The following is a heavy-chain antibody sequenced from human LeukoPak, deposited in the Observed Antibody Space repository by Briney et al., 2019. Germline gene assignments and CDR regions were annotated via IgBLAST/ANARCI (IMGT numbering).Heavy chain of an antibody. D-gene: IGHD3-22*01. J-gene: IGHJ4*02. CDR3: ATDSSGYYYEGFDY. CDR1: GGSISSYY. CDR2: IYYSGST. V-gene: IGHV4-59*01. Sequence: SETLSLTCTVSGGSISSYYWSWIRQPPGKGLEWIGYIYYSGSTNYNPSLKSRVTISVDTSKNQFSLKLSSVTAADTAVYYCATDSSGYYYEGFDYWGQGTLVTVSS.